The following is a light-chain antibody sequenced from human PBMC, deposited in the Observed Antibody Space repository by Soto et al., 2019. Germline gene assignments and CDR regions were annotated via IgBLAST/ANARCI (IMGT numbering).Light chain of an antibody. CDR2: AAS. Sequence: DIQVTQSPSSLSASVGDRVTITCRASQSISSYLNWHQQKPGKAPKLLIYAASSLQSGVPSRFTGSGSGTDFTLTISSLQPEDSATYYCQQSYSTPPTFGGGTKVEIK. CDR1: QSISSY. V-gene: IGKV1-39*01. J-gene: IGKJ4*01. CDR3: QQSYSTPPT.